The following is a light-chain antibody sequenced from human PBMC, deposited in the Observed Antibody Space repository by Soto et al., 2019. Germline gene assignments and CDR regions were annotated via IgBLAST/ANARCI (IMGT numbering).Light chain of an antibody. J-gene: IGLJ1*01. CDR2: DVS. Sequence: QSVLTQPASVSWSPGQSITISCTGTSSDVGDYNYVSWYQQHPDKAPKVIIYDVSNRPSGVSNRFSGSKSGNTASLTISGLQAEDEVYYYGSTIKTSGNYVSGTGP. V-gene: IGLV2-14*01. CDR3: STIKTSGNYV. CDR1: SSDVGDYNY.